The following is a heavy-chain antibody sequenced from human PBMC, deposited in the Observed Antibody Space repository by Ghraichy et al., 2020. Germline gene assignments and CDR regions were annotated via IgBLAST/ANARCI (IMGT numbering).Heavy chain of an antibody. D-gene: IGHD3-22*01. CDR2: IYYSGST. J-gene: IGHJ6*02. CDR1: GGSISSYY. Sequence: SETLSLTCTVPGGSISSYYWSWIRQLPGMGLEWIGYIYYSGSTNNNPSLKSRVTISVDTSKNQFSLKLSSVTAADTAVYYCARLLYDSSGYYFGMDVWGQGTTVTVSS. CDR3: ARLLYDSSGYYFGMDV. V-gene: IGHV4-59*01.